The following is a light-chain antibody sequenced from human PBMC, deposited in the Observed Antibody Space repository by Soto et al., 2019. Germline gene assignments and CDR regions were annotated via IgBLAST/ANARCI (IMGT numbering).Light chain of an antibody. CDR3: AAWDDSLNVV. CDR2: NNN. J-gene: IGLJ2*01. V-gene: IGLV1-44*01. Sequence: QLVLTQPPSASGTPGQRVTISCSGSSSNVGSNTVTWYQQLPGTAPKLLIYNNNQRPSGVPDRFSGSKSGTSASLAISGLQSEDEADYYCAAWDDSLNVVFGGGTQLTVL. CDR1: SSNVGSNT.